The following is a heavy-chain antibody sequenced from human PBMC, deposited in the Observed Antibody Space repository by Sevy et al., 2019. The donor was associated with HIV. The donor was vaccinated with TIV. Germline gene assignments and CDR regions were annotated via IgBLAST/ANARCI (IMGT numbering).Heavy chain of an antibody. CDR3: ARDGAPMIVVVITLDY. J-gene: IGHJ4*02. CDR2: ISYDGSNK. V-gene: IGHV3-30*04. D-gene: IGHD3-22*01. Sequence: GGSLRLSCAASGFTFSSYAMHWVRHAPGKGLEWVAVISYDGSNKYYADSVKGRLTISRDNSKNTLYLQMNSLRAEDTAVYYCARDGAPMIVVVITLDYWGQGTLVTVSS. CDR1: GFTFSSYA.